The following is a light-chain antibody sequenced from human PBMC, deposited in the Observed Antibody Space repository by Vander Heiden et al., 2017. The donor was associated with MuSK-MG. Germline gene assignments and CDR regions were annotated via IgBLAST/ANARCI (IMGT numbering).Light chain of an antibody. V-gene: IGKV3-15*01. CDR3: QQYDTWPPYT. J-gene: IGKJ2*01. Sequence: EIVMTQSPATLSVSPGERVTLSCRASQSLDSGNLAWYQQKPGQAPRLLIYGISTRATGIPARFSGSGSGTDFTLTISSLQSEDFAVYFCQQYDTWPPYTFGQGTKVDIK. CDR1: QSLDSGN. CDR2: GIS.